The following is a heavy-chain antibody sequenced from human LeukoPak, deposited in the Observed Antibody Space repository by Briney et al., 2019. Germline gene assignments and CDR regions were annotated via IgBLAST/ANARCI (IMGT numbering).Heavy chain of an antibody. CDR2: ISASGTSI. J-gene: IGHJ6*02. CDR1: GFTFSTYT. Sequence: PGGSLRLSCATSGFTFSTYTMNWVRQAPGKGLEWVSFISASGTSIYYADSVRGRFTISRDNAKNSLYLQMNSLRAEDTAVYYCARVRVSSYYGMDIWGQGTTVTVSS. CDR3: ARVRVSSYYGMDI. D-gene: IGHD2/OR15-2a*01. V-gene: IGHV3-21*04.